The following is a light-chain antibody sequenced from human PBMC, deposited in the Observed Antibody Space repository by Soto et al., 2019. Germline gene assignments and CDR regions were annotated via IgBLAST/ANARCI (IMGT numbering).Light chain of an antibody. J-gene: IGKJ1*01. V-gene: IGKV1-39*01. CDR1: QTISNH. Sequence: DIQMTQSPSSLSASIGDRVTITCRASQTISNHLNWYQQKSGKAPNVLISTASTLQSGVPPRFSGSGSGTEFTLTISSLQPEDFATYYCQQFHSFSRTFGQGTKVDIK. CDR2: TAS. CDR3: QQFHSFSRT.